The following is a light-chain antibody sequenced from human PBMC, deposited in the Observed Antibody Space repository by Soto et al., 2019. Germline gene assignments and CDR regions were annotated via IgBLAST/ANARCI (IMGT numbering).Light chain of an antibody. CDR2: DAS. Sequence: DIQMTQSPSSLSASVGDRVTITCRSSQTISTFLHWFQQKPGKAPNLLIYDASSLQSGVPSRFSGSGSVTDFTLTISSLQPEDFGTYYCQQTYSTFVSFGGGTKVEMK. CDR3: QQTYSTFVS. V-gene: IGKV1-39*01. CDR1: QTISTF. J-gene: IGKJ4*01.